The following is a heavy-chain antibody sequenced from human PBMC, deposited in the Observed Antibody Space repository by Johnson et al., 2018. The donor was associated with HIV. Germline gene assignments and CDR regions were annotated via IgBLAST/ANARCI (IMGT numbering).Heavy chain of an antibody. CDR2: INWNGGST. CDR3: TRDRRGGYTTYDAFDI. D-gene: IGHD5-18*01. J-gene: IGHJ3*02. Sequence: VQLVESGGGLVQSGGSLRLPCTASGFTFRNYWMSWVRQAPGKGLEWVSGINWNGGSTGYADSVKGRFTISRDNAKNSLYLQMNSLRAEDTALYYCTRDRRGGYTTYDAFDIWGQGTMVTVSS. V-gene: IGHV3-20*04. CDR1: GFTFRNYW.